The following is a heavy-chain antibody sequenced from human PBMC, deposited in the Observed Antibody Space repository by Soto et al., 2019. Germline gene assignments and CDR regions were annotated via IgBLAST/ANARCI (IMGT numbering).Heavy chain of an antibody. CDR1: GGSFSGYY. J-gene: IGHJ3*02. Sequence: QVQLQQWGAGLLKPSETLSRTCAVYGGSFSGYYWSWIRQPPGKGLEWIGEINHSGSTNYNPSLKSRVTISVDTSKNQFSLKLSSVTAADTAVYYCARVRQQLALPRDAFDIWGQGTMVTVSS. CDR3: ARVRQQLALPRDAFDI. CDR2: INHSGST. D-gene: IGHD6-13*01. V-gene: IGHV4-34*01.